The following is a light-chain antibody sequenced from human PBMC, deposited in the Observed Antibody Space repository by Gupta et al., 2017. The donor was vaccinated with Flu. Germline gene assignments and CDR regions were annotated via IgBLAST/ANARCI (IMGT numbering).Light chain of an antibody. CDR3: QQCDSTPRT. CDR2: DAS. Sequence: PSSLSASVGDRVTITCQASQGISNYLNWYQQKPGKAPKLLIYDASNLQSGVPSRFSGSGSGTDFTLTISSLQPEDIATYYCQQCDSTPRTFGQGTKVEIK. V-gene: IGKV1-39*01. J-gene: IGKJ1*01. CDR1: QGISNY.